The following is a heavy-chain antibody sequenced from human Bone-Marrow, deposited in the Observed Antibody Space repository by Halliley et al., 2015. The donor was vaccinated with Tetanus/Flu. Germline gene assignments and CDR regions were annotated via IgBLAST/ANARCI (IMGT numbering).Heavy chain of an antibody. Sequence: GKTNIIGSPNYPPSLKSRVPLSWDTSKTLFSRNLNSVAAADTAVYYCARRPDVVVVPSALDYWGQGILVTVSS. J-gene: IGHJ4*02. CDR2: TNIIGSP. CDR3: ARRPDVVVVPSALDY. V-gene: IGHV4-34*13. D-gene: IGHD2-2*01.